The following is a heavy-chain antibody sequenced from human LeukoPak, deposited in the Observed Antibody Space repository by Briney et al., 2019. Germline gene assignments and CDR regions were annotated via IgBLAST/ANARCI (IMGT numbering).Heavy chain of an antibody. D-gene: IGHD3-3*01. CDR2: INAGNGNT. Sequence: GASVKVSCKASGYTFTSYAMHWVRQAPGQRLEWMGWINAGNGNTEYSQKFQGRVTITRDTSASTAYMELSSLRSEDTAVYYCARYDFLGWFDPWGQGTLVTVSS. CDR1: GYTFTSYA. V-gene: IGHV1-3*01. CDR3: ARYDFLGWFDP. J-gene: IGHJ5*02.